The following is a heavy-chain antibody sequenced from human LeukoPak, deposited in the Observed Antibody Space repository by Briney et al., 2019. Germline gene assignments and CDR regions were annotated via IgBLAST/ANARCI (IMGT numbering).Heavy chain of an antibody. CDR1: GFTFNDFA. V-gene: IGHV3-9*01. J-gene: IGHJ5*01. D-gene: IGHD1-1*01. Sequence: TGGSLRLSCAASGFTFNDFAMHWVRQTPGKGLEWVSGISWNSGSIGYADSVKGRFTISRDNAKNSLYLQMNSLRDEDTAVYYCARDCRLNCARQPGFDSWGQGTLVTVSS. CDR2: ISWNSGSI. CDR3: ARDCRLNCARQPGFDS.